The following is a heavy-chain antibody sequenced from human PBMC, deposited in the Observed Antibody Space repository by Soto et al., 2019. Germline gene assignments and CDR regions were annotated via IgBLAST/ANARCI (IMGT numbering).Heavy chain of an antibody. CDR1: GGSISSSGFF. CDR2: IYYTGSS. D-gene: IGHD3-10*01. V-gene: IGHV4-39*01. Sequence: PSETLSLTCTVSGGSISSSGFFWGWIRQPPGKGLEWIANIYYTGSSYYNPSLRSRITISVDTSKSQFSLKLNSLTAADTAVYHRARFAEQGRSRGGLDIWGQGTMVTVSS. J-gene: IGHJ3*02. CDR3: ARFAEQGRSRGGLDI.